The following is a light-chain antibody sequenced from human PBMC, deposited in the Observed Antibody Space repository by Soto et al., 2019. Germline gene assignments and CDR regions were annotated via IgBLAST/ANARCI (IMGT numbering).Light chain of an antibody. Sequence: DIEMTQSPSSLSASVGDRVTITCRASQSIRSYLNWYQQKPGKAPKLLIYTTSTLQSGVPSRFSGSGSDTDFTLTISTLQPEDFATYYCQQSYNTALTFGPGTKVDV. CDR2: TTS. CDR3: QQSYNTALT. CDR1: QSIRSY. J-gene: IGKJ3*01. V-gene: IGKV1-39*01.